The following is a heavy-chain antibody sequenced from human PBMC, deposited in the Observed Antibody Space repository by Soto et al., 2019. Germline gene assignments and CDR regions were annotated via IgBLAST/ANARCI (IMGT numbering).Heavy chain of an antibody. CDR2: IYYTGST. Sequence: SETLSLTCTVSSGSISTYYWSWIRQPPGKGLEWIGYIYYTGSTNYNPSLKTRVAISMDTSKNQFSLNLSSVTAADTAVYYCVTVPWTAAASWGQGTLVTVSS. CDR3: VTVPWTAAAS. J-gene: IGHJ5*02. D-gene: IGHD6-13*01. V-gene: IGHV4-59*01. CDR1: SGSISTYY.